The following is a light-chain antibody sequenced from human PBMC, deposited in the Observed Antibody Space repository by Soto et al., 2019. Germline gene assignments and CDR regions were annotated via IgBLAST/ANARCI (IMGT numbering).Light chain of an antibody. V-gene: IGKV3-20*01. Sequence: EIVLTQSPGTLSLSPGERATLSCRASQTVSSSLAWYQQKPGQAPRLLISGASSRAADIPDRFSGSGSGTDVTLTINRLEPEDFAVYYCQQYGGSPRTFGQGTKVEIK. J-gene: IGKJ1*01. CDR3: QQYGGSPRT. CDR2: GAS. CDR1: QTVSSS.